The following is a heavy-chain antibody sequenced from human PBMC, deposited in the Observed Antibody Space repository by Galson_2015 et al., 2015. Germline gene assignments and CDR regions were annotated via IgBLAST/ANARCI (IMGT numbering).Heavy chain of an antibody. J-gene: IGHJ4*02. CDR3: ARRRFGELLDY. CDR1: GFTFSSYW. D-gene: IGHD3-10*01. CDR2: IKQDGSEK. Sequence: SLRLSCAVSGFTFSSYWMSWVRQAPGKGLEWVANIKQDGSEKYYVDSVTGRFTISRDNAKNSLYLQMNSLRGEDTAVYYCARRRFGELLDYWGQGALVTVSS. V-gene: IGHV3-7*01.